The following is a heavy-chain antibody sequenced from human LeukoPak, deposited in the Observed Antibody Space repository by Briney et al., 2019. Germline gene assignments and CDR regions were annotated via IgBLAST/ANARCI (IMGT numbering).Heavy chain of an antibody. Sequence: ASVKVSCKASGYTFTSYDINWVRQATGQGLEWMGWMNPNSGNTGYAQKFQGRVTMTRNTSISTAYMELSSLRSEDTAVYYCARSPVLRYFDSYNWFDPWGQGTLVTVSS. V-gene: IGHV1-8*01. CDR2: MNPNSGNT. J-gene: IGHJ5*02. CDR1: GYTFTSYD. CDR3: ARSPVLRYFDSYNWFDP. D-gene: IGHD3-9*01.